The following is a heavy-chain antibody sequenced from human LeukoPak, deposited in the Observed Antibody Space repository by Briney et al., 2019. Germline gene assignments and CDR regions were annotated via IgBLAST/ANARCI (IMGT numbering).Heavy chain of an antibody. D-gene: IGHD2-2*02. J-gene: IGHJ5*02. V-gene: IGHV1-69*04. CDR2: IIPILGIA. CDR3: ARDHEPVVVPAAITWFDP. CDR1: GGSFNSFN. Sequence: GASVKVSCKASGGSFNSFNINWVRQAPGQGLDWMGRIIPILGIANYAQKFQGRVTITADKSTSTAYMELSSLRSEDTAVYYCARDHEPVVVPAAITWFDPWGQGTLVTVSS.